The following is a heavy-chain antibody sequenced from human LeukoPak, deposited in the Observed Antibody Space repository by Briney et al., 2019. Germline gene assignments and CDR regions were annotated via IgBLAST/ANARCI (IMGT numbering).Heavy chain of an antibody. CDR1: GLNFNTYD. CDR2: FGTRHTHI. V-gene: IGHV3-23*01. CDR3: ARHPSAGDQYYGMDV. Sequence: GGSLRLSCVGSGLNFNTYDLTWVRQAPGKGLEWVALFGTRHTHIFYADSVEGRFAISRDNSKNTVYLQMNSLRVEDAAVYYCARHPSAGDQYYGMDVWGQGTTVTVSS. J-gene: IGHJ6*02. D-gene: IGHD3-16*01.